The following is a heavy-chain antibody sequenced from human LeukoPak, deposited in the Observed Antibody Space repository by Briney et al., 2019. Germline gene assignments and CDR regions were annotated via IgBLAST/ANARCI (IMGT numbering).Heavy chain of an antibody. CDR3: ARSISTVTDGNWFDP. Sequence: PSETLSLTCTVSGGSISSSSYYWGWIRQPPGKGLEWIGSIYYSGSTYYNPSLKSRVTISVDTSKNQFSLKLSSVTAADTAVYYCARSISTVTDGNWFDPWGQGTLVTVSS. CDR2: IYYSGST. J-gene: IGHJ5*02. CDR1: GGSISSSSYY. V-gene: IGHV4-39*01. D-gene: IGHD4-17*01.